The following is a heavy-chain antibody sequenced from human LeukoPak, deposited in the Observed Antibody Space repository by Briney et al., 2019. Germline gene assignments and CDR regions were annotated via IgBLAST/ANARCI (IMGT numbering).Heavy chain of an antibody. CDR1: GFTFSSLH. CDR3: ARVHPGKFDY. J-gene: IGHJ4*02. Sequence: GGSLTLSCAASGFTFSSLHMHWVRQAPGKGLEWVAVIWYDGTNKYYADSVKGRFTISRDTSKNTLFLQMDSLRAEDTAVYYCARVHPGKFDYWGQGTLVTVSS. CDR2: IWYDGTNK. D-gene: IGHD1-14*01. V-gene: IGHV3-33*01.